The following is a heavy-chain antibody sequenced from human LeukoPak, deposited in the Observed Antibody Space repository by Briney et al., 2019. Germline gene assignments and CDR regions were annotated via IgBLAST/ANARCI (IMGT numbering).Heavy chain of an antibody. CDR3: ARDSDQYYYDSSGYRPYYYYYYGMDV. D-gene: IGHD3-22*01. Sequence: GGSLRLSCAASRFTFSTYSMNWVRQAPGKGLEWVSSIDSTSTYIYYADSVKGRFTISRDNAKNSLYLQMDSLRAEDTAVYYCARDSDQYYYDSSGYRPYYYYYYGMDVWGQGTTVTVSS. J-gene: IGHJ6*02. V-gene: IGHV3-21*01. CDR1: RFTFSTYS. CDR2: IDSTSTYI.